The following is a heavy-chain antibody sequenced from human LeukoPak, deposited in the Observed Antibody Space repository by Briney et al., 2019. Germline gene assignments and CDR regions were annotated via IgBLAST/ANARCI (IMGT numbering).Heavy chain of an antibody. J-gene: IGHJ3*02. D-gene: IGHD4-17*01. CDR3: ARENTGTNAFDI. CDR1: GGSMSRYY. Sequence: SETLSLTCTVSGGSMSRYYRSWIRQPPGKGLEWIGYIYHSGNTNYNPSLKSRVTISVDTSKNQFSLKLSSVTAANTAVYYCARENTGTNAFDIWGQGTMVTVSS. V-gene: IGHV4-59*01. CDR2: IYHSGNT.